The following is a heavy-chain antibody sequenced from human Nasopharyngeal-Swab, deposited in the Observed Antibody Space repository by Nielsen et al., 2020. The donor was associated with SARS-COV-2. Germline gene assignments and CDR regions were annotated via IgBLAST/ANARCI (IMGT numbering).Heavy chain of an antibody. Sequence: SETLSLTCTVSGGSISSYYWSWIRRPPGKGLEWIGYIYYSGSTNYNPSLKSRVTISVDTSKNQFSLKLSSVTAADTAVYYCARDLGIRFLEWLPGFDPWGQGTLVTVSS. CDR1: GGSISSYY. J-gene: IGHJ5*02. CDR2: IYYSGST. CDR3: ARDLGIRFLEWLPGFDP. D-gene: IGHD3-3*01. V-gene: IGHV4-59*13.